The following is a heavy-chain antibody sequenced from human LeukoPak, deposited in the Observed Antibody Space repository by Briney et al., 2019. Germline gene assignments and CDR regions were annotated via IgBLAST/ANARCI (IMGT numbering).Heavy chain of an antibody. CDR2: ISYDGSNK. D-gene: IGHD2-15*01. Sequence: HPGGSLRLSCAASGFTFSSYAMHWVRQAPGKGLEWVAVISYDGSNKYYADSVKGRFTISRDNSKNTLYLQMNSLRAEDTAVYYCARGPSWQLIIFWGQGTLVTVSS. J-gene: IGHJ4*02. CDR1: GFTFSSYA. V-gene: IGHV3-30-3*01. CDR3: ARGPSWQLIIF.